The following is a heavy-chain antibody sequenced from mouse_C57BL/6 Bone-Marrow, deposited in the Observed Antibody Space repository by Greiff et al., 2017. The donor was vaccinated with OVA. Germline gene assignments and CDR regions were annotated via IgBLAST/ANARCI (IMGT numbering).Heavy chain of an antibody. CDR2: IDPENGDT. Sequence: EVQLQQSGAELVRPGASVKLSCTASGFNIKDDYMHWVKQRPEQGLEWIGWIDPENGDTEYASKFQGRATITADTSSNTAYLQLSSLTSEDTAVYYCTTPHYDYDGWPAYWGQGTLVTVSA. CDR3: TTPHYDYDGWPAY. V-gene: IGHV14-4*01. J-gene: IGHJ3*01. D-gene: IGHD2-4*01. CDR1: GFNIKDDY.